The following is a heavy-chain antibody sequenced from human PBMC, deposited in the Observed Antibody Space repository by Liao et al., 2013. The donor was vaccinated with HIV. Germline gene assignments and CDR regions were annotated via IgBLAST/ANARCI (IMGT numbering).Heavy chain of an antibody. V-gene: IGHV4-59*01. CDR3: ARTDQYYDFWNGYENWFDP. CDR1: GSSIGDSDY. J-gene: IGHJ5*02. D-gene: IGHD3-3*01. Sequence: QVQLQESGPGLVKPSETLSLTCTVSGSSIGDSDYWGWIRQPPGKGLEWIGHISHSGFTNNNPSLKSRVTISIDPSSNEFSLDLSSVTAADTAVYYCARTDQYYDFWNGYENWFDPWGQGTLVTVSS. CDR2: ISHSGFT.